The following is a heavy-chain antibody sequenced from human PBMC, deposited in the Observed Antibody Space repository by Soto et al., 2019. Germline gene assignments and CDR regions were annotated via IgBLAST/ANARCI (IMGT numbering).Heavy chain of an antibody. CDR3: VNRATLNSDWGTGYLDY. V-gene: IGHV2-5*02. J-gene: IGHJ4*02. CDR2: IYWDDVK. D-gene: IGHD7-27*01. CDR1: GFSLSTSGVG. Sequence: QITLKESGPTLVKPTETLTLTCTFSGFSLSTSGVGVGWIRQPPGKALGWLAFIYWDDVKRYNASLRSRLTITKDTSRNQVVLTGTDMDPGDTATYHCVNRATLNSDWGTGYLDYWGQGTLVTVSS.